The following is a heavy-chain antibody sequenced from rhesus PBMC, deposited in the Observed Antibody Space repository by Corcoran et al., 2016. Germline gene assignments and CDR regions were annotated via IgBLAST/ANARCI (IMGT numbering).Heavy chain of an antibody. Sequence: QVQLQESGPGLVKPSETLSLTCAVSGGSVSSSNWWSWIRQPPGKGLEWIGYISGNSGSTYYNPSLKSRVTISTDTSKNKFSLKLSSVTAADTAVYYCARIYDSGYFDYWGQGVLVTVSS. CDR2: ISGNSGST. J-gene: IGHJ4*01. CDR3: ARIYDSGYFDY. V-gene: IGHV4-65*01. CDR1: GGSVSSSNW. D-gene: IGHD3-28*01.